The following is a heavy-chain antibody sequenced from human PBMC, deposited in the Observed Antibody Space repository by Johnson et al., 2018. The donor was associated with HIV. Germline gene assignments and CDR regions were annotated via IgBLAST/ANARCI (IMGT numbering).Heavy chain of an antibody. CDR1: GFTFSSYG. CDR2: IRYDGSNK. CDR3: TRGRHSLDAFDV. D-gene: IGHD2-21*01. Sequence: QVQLVESGGGVVQPGRSLRLSCAASGFTFSSYGMHWVRQAPGKGLEWVAFIRYDGSNKYYADSVKGRFTISRDNSKNTLYLQMNSLRAEDTAVYYCTRGRHSLDAFDVWGQGTMVTVSS. V-gene: IGHV3-30*02. J-gene: IGHJ3*01.